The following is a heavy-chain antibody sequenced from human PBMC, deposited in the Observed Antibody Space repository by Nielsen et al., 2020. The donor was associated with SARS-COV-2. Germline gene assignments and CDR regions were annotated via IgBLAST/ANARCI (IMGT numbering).Heavy chain of an antibody. V-gene: IGHV3-33*06. J-gene: IGHJ4*02. CDR3: AKPYDSSGSSDY. Sequence: GESLKISCAASGFTFSSYGMHWVRQAPGKGLEWVAVIWYDGSNKYYADSVKGRFTISRDNSKNTLYLQMNSLRAEDTAVYYCAKPYDSSGSSDYWGQGTLVTVSS. CDR2: IWYDGSNK. CDR1: GFTFSSYG. D-gene: IGHD3-22*01.